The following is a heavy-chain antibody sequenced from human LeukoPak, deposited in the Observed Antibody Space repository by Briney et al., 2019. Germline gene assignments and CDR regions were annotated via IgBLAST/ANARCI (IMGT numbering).Heavy chain of an antibody. CDR1: GGSISSYY. CDR2: IYSSGST. Sequence: SQTLSLTCIVSGGSISSYYWSWIRQPPGKGLEWIGYIYSSGSTNYNPSLKSRVTVSIHTSINQFSLKLDSVTAADTAVYYCARSRGSSSYGFDSWGQGSLVTVSS. CDR3: ARSRGSSSYGFDS. V-gene: IGHV4-59*01. D-gene: IGHD6-6*01. J-gene: IGHJ4*02.